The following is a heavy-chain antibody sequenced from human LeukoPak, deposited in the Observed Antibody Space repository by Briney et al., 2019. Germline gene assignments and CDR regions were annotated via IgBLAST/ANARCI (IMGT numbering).Heavy chain of an antibody. CDR2: INGVSSHI. Sequence: PGGSLTLSCAASGFIFSGSAMNWVRQAPGKGLEWVSSINGVSSHIYYADSVKGRFTIYRDNAKNSLYLQMNSLRADDTALYYCAREGWFGELNLDYWGQGTLVTVSS. J-gene: IGHJ4*02. V-gene: IGHV3-21*06. D-gene: IGHD3-10*01. CDR3: AREGWFGELNLDY. CDR1: GFIFSGSA.